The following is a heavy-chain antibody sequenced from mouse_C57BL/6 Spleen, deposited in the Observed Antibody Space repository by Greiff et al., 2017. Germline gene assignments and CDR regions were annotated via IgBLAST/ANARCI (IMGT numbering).Heavy chain of an antibody. CDR2: INPYNGGT. CDR1: GYTFTDYY. J-gene: IGHJ4*01. CDR3: ARSGSSFYYYAMDY. D-gene: IGHD1-1*01. Sequence: EVQRVESGPVLVKPGASVKMSCKASGYTFTDYYMNWVKQSHGKSLEWIGVINPYNGGTSYNQKFKGKATLTVDKSSSTAYMELNSLTSEDSAVYYCARSGSSFYYYAMDYWGQGTSVTVSS. V-gene: IGHV1-19*01.